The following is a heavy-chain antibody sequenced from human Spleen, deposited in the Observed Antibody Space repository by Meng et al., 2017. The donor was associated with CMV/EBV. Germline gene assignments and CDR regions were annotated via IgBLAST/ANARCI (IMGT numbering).Heavy chain of an antibody. CDR3: ARDLHGGSPRY. CDR1: GYTFTDHY. V-gene: IGHV1-2*02. D-gene: IGHD3-10*01. CDR2: INPDDGDK. J-gene: IGHJ4*02. Sequence: ASVTVSCKASGYTFTDHYMLWVRQAPGQGLEWMGWINPDDGDKKFAQKFQGRVTMTWDTSISPVYMELNRLRSDDTAFYYCARDLHGGSPRYWGQGTLVTVSS.